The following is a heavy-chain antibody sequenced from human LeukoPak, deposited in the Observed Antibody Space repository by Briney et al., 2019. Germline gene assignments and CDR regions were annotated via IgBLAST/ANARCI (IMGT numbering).Heavy chain of an antibody. Sequence: ASVKVSCMASGYTFTSYGISWVRQAPGQGLEWMGWISAYNGNTNYAQKLQGRVTMTTDTSTSTAYVELRSLRSDDTAVYYCASWGYYYYYGMDVWGQGTTVTVSS. CDR1: GYTFTSYG. J-gene: IGHJ6*02. CDR2: ISAYNGNT. CDR3: ASWGYYYYYGMDV. V-gene: IGHV1-18*01. D-gene: IGHD7-27*01.